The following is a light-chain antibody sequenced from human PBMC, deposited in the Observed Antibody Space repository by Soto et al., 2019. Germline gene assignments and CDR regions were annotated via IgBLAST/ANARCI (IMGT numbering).Light chain of an antibody. Sequence: IQMTQYPSTLSSSLGDTVTITWGASQRISGWLAWHQQKPGKAPKLLIYDVSALKRGVPPRFSGSGSGTEGTLTISSLKHEDGSTYYCQQSDSFSVTFGQGTKVDIK. CDR3: QQSDSFSVT. CDR2: DVS. J-gene: IGKJ1*01. CDR1: QRISGW. V-gene: IGKV1-5*01.